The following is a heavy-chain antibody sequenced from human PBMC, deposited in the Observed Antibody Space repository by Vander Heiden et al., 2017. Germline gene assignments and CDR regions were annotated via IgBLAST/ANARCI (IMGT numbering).Heavy chain of an antibody. J-gene: IGHJ4*02. CDR2: IKPSGGST. CDR3: AREGCSGGSCYSE. D-gene: IGHD2-15*01. V-gene: IGHV1-46*01. Sequence: QVQLVQSGAEVKKPRASVNASSKASGYPFTSYYMHWVREAAGQGLGWMVIIKPSGGSTNYAQKFQGRVTMNRHTYTSTVYMELSSLRSEGTAVYYCAREGCSGGSCYSEWGQGTLVTVSS. CDR1: GYPFTSYY.